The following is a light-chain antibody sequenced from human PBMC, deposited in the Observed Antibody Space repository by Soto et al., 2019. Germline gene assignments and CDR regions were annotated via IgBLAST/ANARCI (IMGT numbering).Light chain of an antibody. CDR2: GNS. J-gene: IGLJ2*01. Sequence: QSVLTQPPSVSGAPGQRVTISCTGSSSNIGAGYDVHWYQQLPGTAPKLLIYGNSNRPSGVPDRFSGSKSGTSASLAITGLQAEYEADYYCQSYDSSLRVVFGGGTKHTVL. CDR1: SSNIGAGYD. V-gene: IGLV1-40*01. CDR3: QSYDSSLRVV.